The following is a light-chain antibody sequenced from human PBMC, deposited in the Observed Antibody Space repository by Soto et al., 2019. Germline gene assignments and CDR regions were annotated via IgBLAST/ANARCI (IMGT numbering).Light chain of an antibody. J-gene: IGKJ1*01. CDR2: RAS. CDR1: QSISSY. Sequence: KSQSPSSLSASVGDRVTISCRASQSISSYLNWYQQKPGTAPRLLIYRASSVESGVPPRFSGSGSGRDFTLTISSLRPEDIATYFCQHSYSSPPWTFGQGTKVDIK. CDR3: QHSYSSPPWT. V-gene: IGKV1-39*01.